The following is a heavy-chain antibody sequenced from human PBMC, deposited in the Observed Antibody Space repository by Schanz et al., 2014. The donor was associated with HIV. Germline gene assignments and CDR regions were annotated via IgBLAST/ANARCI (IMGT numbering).Heavy chain of an antibody. CDR1: GFMFSTYA. V-gene: IGHV3-48*02. CDR3: VRDCVSGCPADY. Sequence: DVQLVESGGGLEQPGGSLRLSCAASGFMFSTYAMHWVRQAPGKGLEWVSKINSGSTIKNYADSVKGRFTISRDNAKNSLYLQMNSLREDDTAIYCCVRDCVSGCPADYWGRGTLVTVSS. D-gene: IGHD5-12*01. CDR2: INSGSTIK. J-gene: IGHJ4*02.